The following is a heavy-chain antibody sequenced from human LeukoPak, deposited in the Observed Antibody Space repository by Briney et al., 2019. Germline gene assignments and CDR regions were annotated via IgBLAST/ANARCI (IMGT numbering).Heavy chain of an antibody. V-gene: IGHV4-30-2*01. CDR1: GGSISSGGYS. J-gene: IGHJ5*02. CDR2: IYHSGST. CDR3: AREIVVVPAANDWFDP. D-gene: IGHD2-2*01. Sequence: PSQTLSLTCAVSGGSISSGGYSWSWIRQPPGKGLEWIGYIYHSGSTYYNPSLKSRVTISVDRSKNQFSLKLSSVTAADTAVYYCAREIVVVPAANDWFDPWGQGTLVTVSS.